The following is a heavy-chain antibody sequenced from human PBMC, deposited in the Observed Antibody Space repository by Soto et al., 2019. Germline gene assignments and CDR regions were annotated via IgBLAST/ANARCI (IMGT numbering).Heavy chain of an antibody. V-gene: IGHV4-31*03. Sequence: SETLSLTCTVSGGSISSGGYYWSWIRQHPGKGLEWIGYIYYSGSTYYNPSLKSRVTISVDTSKNQFSLKPSSVTAADTAVYYCARDAPAAAGLVPQYYFDYWGQGTLVTVSS. J-gene: IGHJ4*02. CDR1: GGSISSGGYY. CDR2: IYYSGST. CDR3: ARDAPAAAGLVPQYYFDY. D-gene: IGHD6-13*01.